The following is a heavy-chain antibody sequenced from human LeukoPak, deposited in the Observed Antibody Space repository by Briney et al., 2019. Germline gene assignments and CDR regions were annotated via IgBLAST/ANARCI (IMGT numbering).Heavy chain of an antibody. CDR1: GGSISSSSFY. V-gene: IGHV4-39*07. CDR3: ARGGLAVAVFDY. Sequence: KASETLSLTCTVSGGSISSSSFYWAWIRQPPGKGLEWIASINYSGTTYYNPSLKSRVSISVDTSKNQFSLKLSSVTAADTAVYYCARGGLAVAVFDYWGQGTLVTVSS. J-gene: IGHJ4*02. CDR2: INYSGTT. D-gene: IGHD6-19*01.